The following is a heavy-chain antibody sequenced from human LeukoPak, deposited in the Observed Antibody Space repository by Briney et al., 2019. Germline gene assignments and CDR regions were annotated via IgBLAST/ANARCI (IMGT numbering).Heavy chain of an antibody. CDR2: IYYSGST. CDR1: GGSISSYY. Sequence: SETLSLTCTVSGGSISSYYWSWVRQPPGKGLEWIGYIYYSGSTNYNPSLKSRVTISVDTSKNQFSLKLSSVTAADTAVYYCAYYGDYGEDAFDIWGQGTMVTVSS. D-gene: IGHD4-17*01. V-gene: IGHV4-59*01. J-gene: IGHJ3*02. CDR3: AYYGDYGEDAFDI.